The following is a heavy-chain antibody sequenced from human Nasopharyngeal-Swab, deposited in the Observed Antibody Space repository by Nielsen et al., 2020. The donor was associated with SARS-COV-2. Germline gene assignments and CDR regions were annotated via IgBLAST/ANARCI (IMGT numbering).Heavy chain of an antibody. J-gene: IGHJ5*02. CDR2: IYTSGST. D-gene: IGHD3-22*01. CDR3: ARGRDTRGRNWFDP. CDR1: GGSISSGSYY. Sequence: SETLSLTCTVSGGSISSGSYYWSWIRQPAGKGLEWIGRIYTSGSTNYNPSLKSRVTISVDTSKNQFSLKLSSVTAADTAVYYCARGRDTRGRNWFDPWGQGTLVTVSS. V-gene: IGHV4-61*02.